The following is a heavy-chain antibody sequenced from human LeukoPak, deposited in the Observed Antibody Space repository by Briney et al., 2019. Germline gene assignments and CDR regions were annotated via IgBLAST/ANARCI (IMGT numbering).Heavy chain of an antibody. V-gene: IGHV4-39*07. J-gene: IGHJ4*02. CDR3: ARAGIPIYVCGGDCPPIDY. CDR1: GGSISSSSYY. Sequence: SETLSLTCTVSGGSISSSSYYWGWIRQPPGKGLEWIGSIYYSGSTYYNPSLKSRVTISVDTSKNQFSLKLSSVTAADTAVYYCARAGIPIYVCGGDCPPIDYWGQGTLVTVSS. CDR2: IYYSGST. D-gene: IGHD2-21*02.